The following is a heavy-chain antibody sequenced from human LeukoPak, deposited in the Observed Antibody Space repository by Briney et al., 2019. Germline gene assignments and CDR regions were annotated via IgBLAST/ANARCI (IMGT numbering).Heavy chain of an antibody. CDR3: ARGASPLNGTMVRESYFDY. J-gene: IGHJ4*02. D-gene: IGHD3-10*01. CDR1: GGSFSGYY. CDR2: INHSGST. V-gene: IGHV4-34*01. Sequence: SETLSLTCAVYGGSFSGYYWSWIRQPPGKGLEWIGEINHSGSTNYNPSLKSRVTISVDTSKNQFSLKLSSVTAADTAVYYCARGASPLNGTMVRESYFDYWGQGTLVTVSS.